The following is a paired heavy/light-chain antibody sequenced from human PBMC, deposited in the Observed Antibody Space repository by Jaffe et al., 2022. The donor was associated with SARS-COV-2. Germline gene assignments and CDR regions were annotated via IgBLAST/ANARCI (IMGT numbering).Light chain of an antibody. CDR2: DAS. CDR3: QQRSNWPLFT. V-gene: IGKV3-11*01. Sequence: EIVLTQSPATLSLSPGERATLSCRASQSVSTSLAWYQQKPGQAPRLLIYDASNRAIGIPARFSGSGSGTDFTLTISSLEPEDFAVYYCQQRSNWPLFTFGPGTKVDIK. CDR1: QSVSTS. J-gene: IGKJ3*01.
Heavy chain of an antibody. J-gene: IGHJ4*02. CDR1: GFTFSTYA. D-gene: IGHD1-26*01. Sequence: EVQLLDSGGGLVQPGGSLRLSCAASGFTFSTYAMSWVRQAPGKGLEWVSTIGGDDITYYAVSVKGRFTISRDNSKNTVYVQMNSLRAEDTAVYYCAKLVRVGGTGFDYWGQGTLVTVSS. V-gene: IGHV3-23*01. CDR2: IGGDDIT. CDR3: AKLVRVGGTGFDY.